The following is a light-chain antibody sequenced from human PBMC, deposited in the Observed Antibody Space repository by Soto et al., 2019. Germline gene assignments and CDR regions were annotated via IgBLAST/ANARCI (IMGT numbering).Light chain of an antibody. J-gene: IGKJ1*01. CDR3: KKYDSAPRT. Sequence: DIQMTQSPSSLSASVGDRVTITCRASQGISSYLAWYQQKPGKVPKLLIYAASTLQSGVPSRFSGSGSGTDFTLTISSLQAEDVATYYCKKYDSAPRTFGQGTKVDIK. CDR2: AAS. V-gene: IGKV1-27*01. CDR1: QGISSY.